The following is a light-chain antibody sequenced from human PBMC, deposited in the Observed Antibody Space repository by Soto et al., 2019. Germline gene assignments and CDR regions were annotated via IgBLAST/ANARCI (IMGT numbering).Light chain of an antibody. CDR1: QGISSN. V-gene: IGKV1-9*01. Sequence: DIQMCQSPSSLSASVGDRVIITCRASQGISSNLAWYQQKPGRAPKLLIFGASTLQSGVPSRFSGSGSGTEFTLTISSLQPDDFATYYCQQLWTFGQGTKVDI. J-gene: IGKJ1*01. CDR3: QQLWT. CDR2: GAS.